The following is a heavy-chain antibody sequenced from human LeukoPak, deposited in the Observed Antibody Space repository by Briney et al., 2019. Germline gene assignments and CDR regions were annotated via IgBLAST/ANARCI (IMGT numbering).Heavy chain of an antibody. CDR2: FDREDGGT. J-gene: IGHJ3*02. CDR3: ATHTISEVVTYAFHM. Sequence: GASVKVSCKVSGYSGIELDMHWVRQAPGKGLEWMGGFDREDGGTIYARKFQGRVTMTEDTSADTAYMELSSLTSEDTAVYYCATHTISEVVTYAFHMWGRGTLVTVSS. D-gene: IGHD3-3*01. CDR1: GYSGIELD. V-gene: IGHV1-24*01.